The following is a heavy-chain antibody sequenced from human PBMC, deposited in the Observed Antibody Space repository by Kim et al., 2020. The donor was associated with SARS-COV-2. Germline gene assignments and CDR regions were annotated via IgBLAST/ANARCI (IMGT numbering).Heavy chain of an antibody. CDR2: IYYSWST. CDR1: GGSISSYY. CDR3: ARLPSGRPGGNRAFDL. D-gene: IGHD6-25*01. V-gene: IGHV4-59*01. J-gene: IGHJ3*01. Sequence: SETLSLTCTVSGGSISSYYWSWIRQPPGKGLEWIGYIYYSWSTNYNPSLKSRITISVDTSKNHFSLNLTSVTAADTAVDFCARLPSGRPGGNRAFDLWG.